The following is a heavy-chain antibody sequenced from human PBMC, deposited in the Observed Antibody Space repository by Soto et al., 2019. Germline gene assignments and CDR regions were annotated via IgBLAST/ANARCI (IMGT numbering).Heavy chain of an antibody. CDR2: IRCSGGST. CDR1: GFTFSSYA. J-gene: IGHJ4*02. D-gene: IGHD1-26*01. Sequence: GCLRLSCAASGFTFSSYAMSWVRQAPGKGLEWVSAIRCSGGSTYYADSVKGRFTISSENSKNTLYLQMNSLRTEDTAVYYCAKDRPPVGATPFVGHAYCHXVGQGTPLTVSX. V-gene: IGHV3-23*01. CDR3: AKDRPPVGATPFVGHAYCHX.